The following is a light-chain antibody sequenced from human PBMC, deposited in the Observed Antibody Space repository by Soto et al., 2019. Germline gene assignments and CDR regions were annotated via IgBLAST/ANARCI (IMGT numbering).Light chain of an antibody. Sequence: QSVLTQPPSVSAAPGQKVTIPCSGSSSNIGNNSVSWYQQLPGTAPKLVTYDDNKRPTGIPDRFSGSKSGTSATLGITGLQTGDEADYYCGTWDSSLSAGVFGGGTKVTV. CDR2: DDN. V-gene: IGLV1-51*01. J-gene: IGLJ3*02. CDR1: SSNIGNNS. CDR3: GTWDSSLSAGV.